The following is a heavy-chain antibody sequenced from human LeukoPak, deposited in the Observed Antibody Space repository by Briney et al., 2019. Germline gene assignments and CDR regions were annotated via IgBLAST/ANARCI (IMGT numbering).Heavy chain of an antibody. J-gene: IGHJ4*02. D-gene: IGHD1-1*01. CDR3: AKDRRVWSTTYYFDY. Sequence: GGSLRLSCAASGFTFSSYGMHWVRQAPGKGLEWVAVISYDGSNKYYADSVKGRFTISRDNSKNTLYLQMNSLRAEDTAVYYCAKDRRVWSTTYYFDYWGQGTLVTVSS. CDR1: GFTFSSYG. V-gene: IGHV3-30*18. CDR2: ISYDGSNK.